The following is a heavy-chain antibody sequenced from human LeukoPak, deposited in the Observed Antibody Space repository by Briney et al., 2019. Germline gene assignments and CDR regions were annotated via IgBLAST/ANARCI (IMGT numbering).Heavy chain of an antibody. Sequence: GGSLRLSCAASGFTFSSYSMNWVRQAPGKGLEWVSSISSSSSYIYYADSVKARFTISRDNAKNSLYLQMNSLRAEDTAVYYCARGDYYDSSGYGYWGQGTLVTVSS. CDR1: GFTFSSYS. J-gene: IGHJ4*02. V-gene: IGHV3-21*01. CDR3: ARGDYYDSSGYGY. CDR2: ISSSSSYI. D-gene: IGHD3-22*01.